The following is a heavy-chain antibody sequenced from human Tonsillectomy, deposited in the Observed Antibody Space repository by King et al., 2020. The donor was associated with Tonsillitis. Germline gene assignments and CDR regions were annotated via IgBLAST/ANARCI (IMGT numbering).Heavy chain of an antibody. V-gene: IGHV1-46*01. CDR2: INPSGGST. J-gene: IGHJ6*02. CDR1: GYSFTSNY. D-gene: IGHD2-21*02. Sequence: QLVQSGAEVKRPGASVRVSCKASGYSFTSNYVHWVRQAPGQGLEWMGIINPSGGSTSYAQKFQGRATMTRDTSTSTVYMELSGLRSEDTAVYYCARGGVTATLYYCCGMDVWGQGPTVTVSS. CDR3: ARGGVTATLYYCCGMDV.